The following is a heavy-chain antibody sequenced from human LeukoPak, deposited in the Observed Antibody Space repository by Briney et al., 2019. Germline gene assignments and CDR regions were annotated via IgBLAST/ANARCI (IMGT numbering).Heavy chain of an antibody. CDR3: AKVWWLSGAFDI. J-gene: IGHJ3*02. D-gene: IGHD2-8*02. V-gene: IGHV3-23*01. Sequence: GGSLRLCCAASGFTFSSYAMSWVRQAPGKGLEWVSAISGSGGSTYYADSVKGRFTISRDNSKNTLYLQMNSLRAEDTAVYYCAKVWWLSGAFDIWGQGTMVTVSS. CDR2: ISGSGGST. CDR1: GFTFSSYA.